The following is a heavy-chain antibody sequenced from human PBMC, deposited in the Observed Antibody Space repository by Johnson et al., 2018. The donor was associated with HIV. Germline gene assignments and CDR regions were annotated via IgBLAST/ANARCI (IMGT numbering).Heavy chain of an antibody. J-gene: IGHJ3*02. CDR2: TNNDGSEK. Sequence: VQLVESGGGLVQPGGSLRLSCAASGLSFSRSWMHWVRQAPGQGLVWVSRTNNDGSEKSYVDSVKGRFTISRDNAKNSLYLQMNSLRVEDTAVYYCARDRRDDLYSHQLVLRGQNAFDIWGQGTMVTVSS. V-gene: IGHV3-74*01. CDR3: ARDRRDDLYSHQLVLRGQNAFDI. D-gene: IGHD1-26*01. CDR1: GLSFSRSW.